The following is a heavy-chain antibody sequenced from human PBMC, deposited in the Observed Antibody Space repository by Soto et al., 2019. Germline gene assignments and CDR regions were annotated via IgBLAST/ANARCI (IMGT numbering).Heavy chain of an antibody. Sequence: PGGSLRLSCAASGFTFSDYYMSWIRQAPGKGLEWVSYISSSGSTIYYADSAKGRFTISRDNAKNSLYLQMNSLRAEDTAVYYCAREQDYYDSSGYYPRWFDPWGQGTLVTVSS. V-gene: IGHV3-11*01. J-gene: IGHJ5*02. CDR1: GFTFSDYY. CDR2: ISSSGSTI. D-gene: IGHD3-22*01. CDR3: AREQDYYDSSGYYPRWFDP.